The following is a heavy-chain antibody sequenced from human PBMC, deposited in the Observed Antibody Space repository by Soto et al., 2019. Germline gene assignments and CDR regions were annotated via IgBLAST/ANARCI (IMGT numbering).Heavy chain of an antibody. Sequence: SETLSLTCTVSGGSLGSSSYYWGWVRQSPGKGLEWIGNIYYSGNTFYNPSLKSRVTISVDTSKNQFYLHLSSVTAADTAIFYCASIAAPGTTHFDFWGQGTLVTVSS. D-gene: IGHD6-13*01. J-gene: IGHJ4*02. CDR2: IYYSGNT. CDR1: GGSLGSSSYY. CDR3: ASIAAPGTTHFDF. V-gene: IGHV4-39*01.